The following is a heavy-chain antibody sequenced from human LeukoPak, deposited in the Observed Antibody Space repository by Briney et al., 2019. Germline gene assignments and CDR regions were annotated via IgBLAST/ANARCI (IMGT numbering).Heavy chain of an antibody. V-gene: IGHV3-21*04. CDR3: ARGSGVHV. CDR2: ITKSSTYV. D-gene: IGHD3-10*01. Sequence: GGSLRLACEASGFTFRTHSMNWVRQAPGEGLEWVSSITKSSTYVYYADSVKGRFTISRDNANNSLFLQMNNLGVDDTGVYYWARGSGVHVWGQGTLVLVSS. J-gene: IGHJ4*02. CDR1: GFTFRTHS.